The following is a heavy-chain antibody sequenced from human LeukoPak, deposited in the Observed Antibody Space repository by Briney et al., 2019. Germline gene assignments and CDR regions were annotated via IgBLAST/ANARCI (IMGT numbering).Heavy chain of an antibody. CDR1: GFNFSIYA. D-gene: IGHD6-13*01. V-gene: IGHV3-23*01. J-gene: IGHJ4*02. Sequence: GGSLRLSCAASGFNFSIYAMSWVRQAPGEGLEWVSAMSGSGGTTYYADSVKGRFTISRDNSQNTVCLQMNSLRAEDTAVYYCAKDDLRSSWSYFFDSWGQGTLVTVSS. CDR3: AKDDLRSSWSYFFDS. CDR2: MSGSGGTT.